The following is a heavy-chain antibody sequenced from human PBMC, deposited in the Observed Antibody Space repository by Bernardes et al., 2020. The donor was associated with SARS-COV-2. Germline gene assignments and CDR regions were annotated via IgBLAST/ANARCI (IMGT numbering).Heavy chain of an antibody. CDR2: IIPIFGTA. CDR3: ATMPPVTTNYYGMDV. CDR1: GGTFISSA. J-gene: IGHJ6*02. D-gene: IGHD4-4*01. Sequence: SVKVSCKASGGTFISSAISWVRQAPRQGLEWMGRIIPIFGTANYAQKFQGRVTITADESTSTAYMELNSLRAEDTALYYCATMPPVTTNYYGMDVWGQGTTVTVSS. V-gene: IGHV1-69*15.